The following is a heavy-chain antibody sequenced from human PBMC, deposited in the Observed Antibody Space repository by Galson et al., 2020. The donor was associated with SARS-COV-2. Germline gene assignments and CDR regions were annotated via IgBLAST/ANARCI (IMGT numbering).Heavy chain of an antibody. CDR2: IDPSDSYT. J-gene: IGHJ5*02. D-gene: IGHD1-1*01. V-gene: IGHV5-10-1*01. CDR1: DHSLTSHW. Sequence: HGESLNISCKGPDHSLTSHWNSWVRQMPGKGPEWRGRIDPSDSYTNYSPSFQGHVTISADKSICTADLQWSSLKASDTAMYYWSGLSGTNWFDPWGQRTLVTVSP. CDR3: SGLSGTNWFDP.